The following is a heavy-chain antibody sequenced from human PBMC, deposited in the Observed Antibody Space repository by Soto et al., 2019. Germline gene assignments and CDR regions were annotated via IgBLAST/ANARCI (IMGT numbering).Heavy chain of an antibody. CDR3: AREDGSSGYPLGY. D-gene: IGHD3-22*01. J-gene: IGHJ4*02. Sequence: GGSLRLSCAASGFTFSSYWMHWVRQAPGKGLVWVSRINSDGSSTNYADSVKGRCTISRDNAKNTLYLQMNSLRAEDTAVYYCAREDGSSGYPLGYWGQGTLVTVSS. CDR2: INSDGSST. V-gene: IGHV3-74*01. CDR1: GFTFSSYW.